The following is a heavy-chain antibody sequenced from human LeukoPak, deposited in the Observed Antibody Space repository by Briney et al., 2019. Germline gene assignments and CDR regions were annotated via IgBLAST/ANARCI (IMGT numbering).Heavy chain of an antibody. CDR2: ISHDGSKK. D-gene: IGHD3-22*01. V-gene: IGHV3-30*01. CDR3: AIVGESYYYDSSGYNWFDP. J-gene: IGHJ5*02. CDR1: GFTFSSYA. Sequence: PGRSLRLSCAASGFTFSSYAVHWVRQAPGKGLEWVAVISHDGSKKNYADSVKGRFIISRDNSKNTLYLQMNSLRAEDTAVYYCAIVGESYYYDSSGYNWFDPWGQGTLVTVSS.